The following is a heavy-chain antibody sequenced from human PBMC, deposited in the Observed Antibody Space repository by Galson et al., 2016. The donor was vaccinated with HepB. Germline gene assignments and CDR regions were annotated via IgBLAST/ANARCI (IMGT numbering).Heavy chain of an antibody. CDR1: TFTLSNSI. D-gene: IGHD6-25*01. CDR3: AREGGTSGRAGYFDS. Sequence: SLRLSCAASTFTLSNSIIHWVRQASGKGLEWVSAISFDGSIYYADSVEGRFTISRDTSNNFIYLQMNSGRGEDTAVYYCAREGGTSGRAGYFDSWGQGTLVTVSS. J-gene: IGHJ4*02. V-gene: IGHV3-30*04. CDR2: ISFDGSI.